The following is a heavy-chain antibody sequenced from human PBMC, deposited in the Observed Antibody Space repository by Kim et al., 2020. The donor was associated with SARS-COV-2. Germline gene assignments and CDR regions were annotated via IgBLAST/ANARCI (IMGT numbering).Heavy chain of an antibody. D-gene: IGHD3-3*01. CDR3: ARASRSGSYYDFWSGYLGPDVGGMDV. V-gene: IGHV6-1*01. CDR2: TYYRSKWYN. Sequence: SQTLSLTCAISGDSVSSNSAAWNWIRQSPSRGLEWLGRTYYRSKWYNDYAVSVKSRITINPDTSKNQFSLQLNSVTPEDTAVYYCARASRSGSYYDFWSGYLGPDVGGMDVWGQGTTVTVSS. CDR1: GDSVSSNSAA. J-gene: IGHJ6*02.